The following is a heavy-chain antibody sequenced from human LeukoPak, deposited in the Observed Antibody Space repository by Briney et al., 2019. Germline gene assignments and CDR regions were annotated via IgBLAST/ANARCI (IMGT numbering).Heavy chain of an antibody. J-gene: IGHJ4*02. CDR1: GYTLTGYY. CDR3: ARDRYYYDSSGYPGY. Sequence: ASVKVSCKASGYTLTGYYMHWVRQAPGQGLEWMGWINPNSGGTNYAQKFQGRVTMTRDTSISTAYMELSRLRSEDTAVYYCARDRYYYDSSGYPGYWGQGTLVTVSS. V-gene: IGHV1-2*02. CDR2: INPNSGGT. D-gene: IGHD3-22*01.